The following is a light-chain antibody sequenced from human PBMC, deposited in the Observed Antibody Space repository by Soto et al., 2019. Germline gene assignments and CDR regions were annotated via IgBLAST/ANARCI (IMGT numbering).Light chain of an antibody. J-gene: IGKJ1*01. CDR2: STS. Sequence: DIQMTQSPSSLSASVGDRVTITCRASQSVNRYLNWYQQKEGTAPKLLIYSTSILESGVPSRFSASGSGTDFTLTINSLQPEDFSTYYCQQSYRTPRTFGQGTRVEIK. CDR3: QQSYRTPRT. CDR1: QSVNRY. V-gene: IGKV1-39*01.